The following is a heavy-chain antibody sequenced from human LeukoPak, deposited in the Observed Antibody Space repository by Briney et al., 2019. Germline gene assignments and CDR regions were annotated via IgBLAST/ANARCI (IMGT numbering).Heavy chain of an antibody. CDR3: ALYSSTWY. Sequence: ASVTVSCKASGYTFTTYYTHWVRQAPGQGLEWMGIINPTGGSTTYAQKFQGRVTMTRDTSTSTVFMKVNSLRSEDTAVYYCALYSSTWYWGQGTLVTVSS. J-gene: IGHJ4*02. CDR2: INPTGGST. V-gene: IGHV1-46*01. CDR1: GYTFTTYY. D-gene: IGHD6-13*01.